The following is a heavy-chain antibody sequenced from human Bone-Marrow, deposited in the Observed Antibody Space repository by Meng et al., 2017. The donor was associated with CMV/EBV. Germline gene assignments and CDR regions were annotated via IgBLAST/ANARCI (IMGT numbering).Heavy chain of an antibody. Sequence: ASVKVSCKASGYTFTGYFMHWVRQAPGQGLEWMGWINPKNGITNYAQKFQGRVTMTRETSISRVYMELRRLRSDDTAVYYCARALHLEYYDSSGYDDYWGQGTLVTVSS. CDR3: ARALHLEYYDSSGYDDY. CDR2: INPKNGIT. J-gene: IGHJ4*02. D-gene: IGHD3-22*01. V-gene: IGHV1-2*02. CDR1: GYTFTGYF.